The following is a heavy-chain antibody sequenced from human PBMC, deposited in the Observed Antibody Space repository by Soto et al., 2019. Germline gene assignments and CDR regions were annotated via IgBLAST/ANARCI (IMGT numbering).Heavy chain of an antibody. CDR3: ARRYGPGFDY. D-gene: IGHD4-17*01. V-gene: IGHV4-59*08. J-gene: IGHJ4*02. CDR2: IYYSGST. CDR1: GGSISSYY. Sequence: QAQLQESGPGLVKPSETLSLTCTVSGGSISSYYWSWIRQPPGKGLEWIGYIYYSGSTNYNPSLKSRVTISVDTSKNQFSRKLSSVTAADTAVYYCARRYGPGFDYWGQGTLVTVSS.